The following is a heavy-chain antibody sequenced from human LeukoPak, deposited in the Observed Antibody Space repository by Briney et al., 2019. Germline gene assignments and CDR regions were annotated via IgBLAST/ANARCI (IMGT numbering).Heavy chain of an antibody. J-gene: IGHJ5*01. Sequence: PSETLSLTCAVCGDSFSGYYWTWIRQTPGKGLEWIGQINHSGSTNNNPSLKSRVTLSVDMSKKQFSLNLTSVTAADTAVYYCARPAGYELNCSVSWGEGNVVTVSS. CDR2: INHSGST. CDR1: GDSFSGYY. CDR3: ARPAGYELNCSVS. D-gene: IGHD3-16*01. V-gene: IGHV4-34*01.